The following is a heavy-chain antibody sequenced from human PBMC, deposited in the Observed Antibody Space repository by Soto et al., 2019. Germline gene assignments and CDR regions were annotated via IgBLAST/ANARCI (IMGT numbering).Heavy chain of an antibody. J-gene: IGHJ5*02. CDR1: GGSFSGYY. V-gene: IGHV4-34*01. Sequence: SETLSLTCAVYGGSFSGYYWSWIRQPPGKGLEWIGYIYHSGSTYYNPSLKSRVTISVDTSKNQFSLKLSSVTAADTAVYYCARGPDGSWYNWFDPWGQGTLVTVSS. D-gene: IGHD6-13*01. CDR2: IYHSGST. CDR3: ARGPDGSWYNWFDP.